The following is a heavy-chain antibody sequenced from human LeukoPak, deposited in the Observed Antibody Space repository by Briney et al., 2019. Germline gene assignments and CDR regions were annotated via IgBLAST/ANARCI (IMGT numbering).Heavy chain of an antibody. D-gene: IGHD3-22*01. CDR3: ARGVYYDSSGYFFDY. J-gene: IGHJ4*02. V-gene: IGHV4-31*11. CDR1: GGSISSGGYY. Sequence: SQTLSLTCAVSGGSISSGGYYWSWIRQHPGKGLEWIGYIYYSGSTYYNPSLKSRVTISVDTSKNQFSLKLSSVTAADTAVYYCARGVYYDSSGYFFDYWGQGTLVTVSS. CDR2: IYYSGST.